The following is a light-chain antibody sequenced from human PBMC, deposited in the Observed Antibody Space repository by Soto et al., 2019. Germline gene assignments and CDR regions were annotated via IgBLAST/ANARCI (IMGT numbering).Light chain of an antibody. Sequence: EIVLTQSPATLSLSRGGRATLSCRASQGVSSYLARYQQKPGQAPRLLIYDASNRATGIPGRFSGTGTDFTLTISSLEPEDFAVSYCQQRSNCLTFGQGTRLE. CDR3: QQRSNCLT. CDR2: DAS. J-gene: IGKJ5*01. V-gene: IGKV3D-11*01. CDR1: QGVSSY.